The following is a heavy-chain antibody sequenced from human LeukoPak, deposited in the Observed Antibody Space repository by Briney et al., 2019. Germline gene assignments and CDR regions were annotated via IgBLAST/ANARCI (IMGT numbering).Heavy chain of an antibody. D-gene: IGHD6-19*01. CDR1: GGTFSSYA. V-gene: IGHV1-69*13. Sequence: WASVKVSCKASGGTFSSYAISWVRQALGQGLEWMGGIIPIFGTANYAQKFQGRVTITADESTSTAYIELSSLRSEDTAVYYCARGGAKQWLPEFDYWGQGTLVTVSS. CDR2: IIPIFGTA. J-gene: IGHJ4*02. CDR3: ARGGAKQWLPEFDY.